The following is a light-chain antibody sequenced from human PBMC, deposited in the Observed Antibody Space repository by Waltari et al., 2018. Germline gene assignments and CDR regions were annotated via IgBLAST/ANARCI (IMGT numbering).Light chain of an antibody. CDR2: GAS. CDR1: QSISTN. V-gene: IGKV3-15*01. CDR3: QQYDNWWT. J-gene: IGKJ1*01. Sequence: EIVMTQSPATLSVSPGERATLSCRASQSISTNLAWYQQGPGQAPRLRIYGASTRATGIPARFSGSGSGTEVTLTISSLQSEDFAVYYCQQYDNWWTFGQGTKVEIK.